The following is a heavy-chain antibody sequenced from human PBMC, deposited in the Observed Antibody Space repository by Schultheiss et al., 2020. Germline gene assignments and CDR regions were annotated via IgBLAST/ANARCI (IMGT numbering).Heavy chain of an antibody. J-gene: IGHJ6*04. D-gene: IGHD2-2*02. V-gene: IGHV4-34*01. CDR1: GGSFSGYY. CDR3: ARWGRCSSTSCYRVGYYYYGMDV. CDR2: INHSGST. Sequence: SQPLSLTCAVYGGSFSGYYWSWIRQPPGKGLEWIGEINHSGSTNYNPSLKSRVTISVDTSKNQFSLKLSSVTAADTAVYYCARWGRCSSTSCYRVGYYYYGMDVWGKGTTVTVSS.